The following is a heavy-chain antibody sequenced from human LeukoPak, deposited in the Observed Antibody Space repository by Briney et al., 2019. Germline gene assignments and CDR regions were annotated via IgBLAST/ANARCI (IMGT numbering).Heavy chain of an antibody. CDR2: IYSGAST. J-gene: IGHJ6*03. CDR1: GFTVSSNY. V-gene: IGHV3-53*01. Sequence: PGGSLRLSCAASGFTVSSNYMSWVRQAPGKGLEWVSVIYSGASTYYADSVKGRFTISRGNSNNTLYLQMNSLRAEDTAVYFCARGGGSGTNYYYYMDVWGRGTTVTVSS. D-gene: IGHD2-15*01. CDR3: ARGGGSGTNYYYYMDV.